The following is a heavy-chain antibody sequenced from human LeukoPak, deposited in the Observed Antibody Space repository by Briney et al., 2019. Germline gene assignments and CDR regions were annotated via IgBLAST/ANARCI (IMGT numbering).Heavy chain of an antibody. Sequence: DPSETLSLTCTVSGGSISSSSYYWGWIRQPPGKGLEWIGSIYYSGSTYYNPSLKSRVTISVDTSKNQFSLKLSSVTAADTAVYYCARGRNRYGGIDYWGQGTLVTLSS. CDR2: IYYSGST. V-gene: IGHV4-39*07. CDR1: GGSISSSSYY. CDR3: ARGRNRYGGIDY. D-gene: IGHD4-17*01. J-gene: IGHJ4*02.